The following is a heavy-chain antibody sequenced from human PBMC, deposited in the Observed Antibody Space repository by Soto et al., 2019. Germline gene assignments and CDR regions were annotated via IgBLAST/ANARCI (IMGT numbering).Heavy chain of an antibody. D-gene: IGHD6-19*01. Sequence: SVKVSCKASVGTFSSYAISWVRQAPGQGLEWMGGIIPIFGTANYAQKFQGRVTITADESTSTAYMELSSLRSEDTAVYYCARSRAVAGDIDSWGQGTLVTVSS. CDR1: VGTFSSYA. CDR2: IIPIFGTA. J-gene: IGHJ4*02. CDR3: ARSRAVAGDIDS. V-gene: IGHV1-69*13.